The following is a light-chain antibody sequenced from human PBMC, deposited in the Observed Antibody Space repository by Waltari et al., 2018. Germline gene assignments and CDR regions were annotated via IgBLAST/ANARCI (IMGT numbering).Light chain of an antibody. CDR1: NSNIPRNF. V-gene: IGLV1-47*01. Sequence: QSVLTQPPSVSGTSGPTITIPCSGSNSNIPRNFVYWSQQLPGAPPRLLIYRNDQRPSGIPDRFSGSKSGTSASLAISGLRSDDEGDYFCSTWNNDLGGFVLFGEGTRLTVL. CDR2: RND. J-gene: IGLJ2*01. CDR3: STWNNDLGGFVL.